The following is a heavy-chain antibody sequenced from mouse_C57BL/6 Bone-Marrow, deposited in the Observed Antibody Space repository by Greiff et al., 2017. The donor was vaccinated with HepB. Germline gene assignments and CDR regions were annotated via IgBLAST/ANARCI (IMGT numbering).Heavy chain of an antibody. Sequence: VQLKESGGGLVQPGGSLKLSCAASGFTFSDYYMYWVRQTPEKRLEWVAYISNGGGSTYYPDTVKGRFTISRDNAKNTLYLQMSRLKSEDTAMYYCARHLNRGYAMDYWGQGTSVTVSS. V-gene: IGHV5-12*01. CDR2: ISNGGGST. CDR1: GFTFSDYY. CDR3: ARHLNRGYAMDY. J-gene: IGHJ4*01.